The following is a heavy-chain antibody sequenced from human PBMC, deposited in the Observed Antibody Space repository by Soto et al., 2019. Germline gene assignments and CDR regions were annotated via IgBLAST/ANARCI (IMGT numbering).Heavy chain of an antibody. CDR1: AYTFTSYG. D-gene: IGHD3-3*01. Sequence: QVQLVQSGAEVKKAGTSVKVSCKASAYTFTSYGISWVRQAPGQGLDWMGWISAYNGNTYYAQKFQGRVTMTKHTSTSPAYRELRSVRDDEKALYYGARDQIRFFQWPHGMDVWGQGTTVTVSS. CDR3: ARDQIRFFQWPHGMDV. V-gene: IGHV1-18*01. J-gene: IGHJ6*02. CDR2: ISAYNGNT.